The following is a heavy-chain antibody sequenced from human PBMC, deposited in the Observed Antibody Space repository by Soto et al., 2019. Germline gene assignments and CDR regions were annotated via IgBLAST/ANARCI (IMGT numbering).Heavy chain of an antibody. J-gene: IGHJ4*02. V-gene: IGHV3-30*18. CDR3: AKGPSYGDSYFDY. Sequence: PGGSLRLSCAASGFTFSHYAMHWVRQAPGKGLEWVAVISYDGSNKYYADSVKGRFTISRDNSKNTLYLQMNSLRAEDTAVYYCAKGPSYGDSYFDYWGQGTLVTVSS. CDR1: GFTFSHYA. CDR2: ISYDGSNK. D-gene: IGHD4-17*01.